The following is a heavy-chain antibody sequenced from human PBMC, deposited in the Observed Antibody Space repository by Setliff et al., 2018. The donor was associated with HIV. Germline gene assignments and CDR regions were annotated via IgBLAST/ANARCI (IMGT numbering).Heavy chain of an antibody. D-gene: IGHD3-10*01. CDR2: IYYSEST. CDR3: ARGGGITWRSYSFDY. V-gene: IGHV4-31*02. Sequence: SETLSLTCTVSGGSISSGGYYWSWIRQHPGKGLEWIGYIYYSESTNYNPSLKSRVTVSVDTSKKQFSLRLSSVSAADTALYYCARGGGITWRSYSFDYWGHGTLVTV. J-gene: IGHJ4*01. CDR1: GGSISSGGYY.